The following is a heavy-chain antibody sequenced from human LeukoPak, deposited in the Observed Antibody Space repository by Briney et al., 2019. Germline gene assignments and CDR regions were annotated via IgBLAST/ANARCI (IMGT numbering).Heavy chain of an antibody. J-gene: IGHJ4*02. Sequence: GGSLRLSCTASGLTFSSYAMSWVRQAPGKGLEWVSSISGSGGTTYYADSVKGRFTISRDNSKNTLYLQMNSLRAEDTAVYYCARDGGYCSGGSCHNWGQGTLVTVSS. CDR1: GLTFSSYA. D-gene: IGHD2-15*01. CDR3: ARDGGYCSGGSCHN. CDR2: ISGSGGTT. V-gene: IGHV3-23*01.